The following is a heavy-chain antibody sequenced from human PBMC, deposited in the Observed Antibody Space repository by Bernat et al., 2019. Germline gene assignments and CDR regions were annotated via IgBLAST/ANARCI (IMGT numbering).Heavy chain of an antibody. CDR1: GGSISSIIYY. CDR2: IYESGTT. D-gene: IGHD1-26*01. CDR3: GRQKAAPSIGGWFDP. Sequence: LQLQESGPGLVKPSETLSLTCTVSGGSISSIIYYWGWIRQPPGMGLEWIGSIYESGTTYYNPSLKSRVTISGDTSKNQFSLNLRSVTAADTALYYCGRQKAAPSIGGWFDPWGQGTLVTVSS. J-gene: IGHJ5*02. V-gene: IGHV4-39*01.